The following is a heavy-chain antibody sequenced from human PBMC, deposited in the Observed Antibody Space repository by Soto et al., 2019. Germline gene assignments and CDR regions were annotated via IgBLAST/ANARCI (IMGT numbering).Heavy chain of an antibody. CDR1: GDTFDTFA. J-gene: IGHJ6*02. D-gene: IGHD1-1*01. Sequence: QVQLVQSGAEVVEAGSSVKVSCKASGDTFDTFAISWVRQAPGQGLEWMGGIIPIFRTPDYGQKFQGRVTITADESTSTAYMELSSLRSEDTAVYYCARDKDREQLGGNYYYTLDVWGQGTTVTVSS. V-gene: IGHV1-69*12. CDR2: IIPIFRTP. CDR3: ARDKDREQLGGNYYYTLDV.